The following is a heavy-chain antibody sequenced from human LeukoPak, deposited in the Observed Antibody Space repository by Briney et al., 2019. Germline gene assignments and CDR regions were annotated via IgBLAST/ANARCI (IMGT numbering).Heavy chain of an antibody. CDR2: IYYSGST. Sequence: PSETLSLTCTVSGGSISSSSYYWGWIRQPPGKGLEWIGSIYYSGSTYYNPSLKSRVTISVDTSKNQFSLKLSSVTAADTAVYYCARHTAVAGTVDYWGQGTLVTVSS. CDR3: ARHTAVAGTVDY. CDR1: GGSISSSSYY. V-gene: IGHV4-39*01. D-gene: IGHD6-19*01. J-gene: IGHJ4*02.